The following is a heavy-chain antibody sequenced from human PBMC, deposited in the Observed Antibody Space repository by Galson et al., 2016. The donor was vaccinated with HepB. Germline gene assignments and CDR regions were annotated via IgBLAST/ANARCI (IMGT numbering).Heavy chain of an antibody. J-gene: IGHJ4*02. V-gene: IGHV3-53*01. CDR2: IYGGGDT. Sequence: SLRLSCAASGFSVSNNYMSWVRQAPGKGLEWVSVIYGGGDTFYSDPVKGRFTVSRDSSKNTLFLQMNSLRAEYTAVYYCARTTLDYLDHWGQGALVTVSS. D-gene: IGHD1-1*01. CDR3: ARTTLDYLDH. CDR1: GFSVSNNY.